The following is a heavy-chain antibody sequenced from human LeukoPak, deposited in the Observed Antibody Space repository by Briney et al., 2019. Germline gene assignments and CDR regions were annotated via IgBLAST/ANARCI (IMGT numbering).Heavy chain of an antibody. J-gene: IGHJ4*02. V-gene: IGHV1-69*13. Sequence: ASVKVSCKASGGTFSSYAISWVRQAPGQGLEWMGGIIPIFGTANYAQKFQGRVTITADESTSTAYMELSSLRSEDTAVYYCARKPWFGESYYFDYWGQGTLVTVSS. CDR2: IIPIFGTA. CDR3: ARKPWFGESYYFDY. D-gene: IGHD3-10*01. CDR1: GGTFSSYA.